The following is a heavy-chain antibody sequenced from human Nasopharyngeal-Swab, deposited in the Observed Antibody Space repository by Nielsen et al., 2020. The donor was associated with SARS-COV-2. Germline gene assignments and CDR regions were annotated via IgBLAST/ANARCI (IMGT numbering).Heavy chain of an antibody. D-gene: IGHD3-3*01. CDR2: INHRGST. CDR1: GGSFSGYY. J-gene: IGHJ5*02. CDR3: ARSYDFWGGYHYNWFDP. V-gene: IGHV4-34*01. Sequence: GSLRLSCAVYGGSFSGYYWSWIRQPPGKVLGWIGEINHRGSTNYNPSLKRRVTISVDTSKNQFSLKLISLTAADTAVYYCARSYDFWGGYHYNWFDPWGQGTLVTVSS.